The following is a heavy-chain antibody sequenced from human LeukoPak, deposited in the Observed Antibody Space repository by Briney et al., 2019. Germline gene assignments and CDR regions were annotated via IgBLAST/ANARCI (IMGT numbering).Heavy chain of an antibody. Sequence: ETLSLTCTVSGGSISSSSYYWGWIRQAPGKGLEWVSAISGSGGSTYYADSVKGRFTISRDNSKNTLYLQMNSLRAEDTAVYYCAKFQANYYDSSGYGCFDYWGQGTLVTVSS. D-gene: IGHD3-22*01. J-gene: IGHJ4*02. V-gene: IGHV3-23*01. CDR3: AKFQANYYDSSGYGCFDY. CDR2: ISGSGGST. CDR1: GGSISSSSYY.